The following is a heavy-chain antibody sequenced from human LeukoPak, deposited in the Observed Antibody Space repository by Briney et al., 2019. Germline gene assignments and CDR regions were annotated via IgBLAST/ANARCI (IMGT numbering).Heavy chain of an antibody. D-gene: IGHD1-1*01. CDR1: GFTFSSYA. V-gene: IGHV3-23*01. CDR3: AKGDNWNVNAVDM. J-gene: IGHJ3*02. Sequence: GGSLRLSCAASGFTFSSYAMSWVRQAPGKGLEWVSGLSGSGGNTYYADSVKGRFTISRDNSKNTLYLQMNSLRAEDTAVYYCAKGDNWNVNAVDMWGQGTMVTVSS. CDR2: LSGSGGNT.